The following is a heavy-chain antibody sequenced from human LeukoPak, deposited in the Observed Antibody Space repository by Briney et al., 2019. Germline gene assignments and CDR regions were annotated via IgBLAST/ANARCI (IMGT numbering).Heavy chain of an antibody. CDR2: INPSGGST. V-gene: IGHV1-46*01. CDR3: ATNPEYSSSWYYFDY. CDR1: GYTFTSYY. D-gene: IGHD6-13*01. J-gene: IGHJ4*02. Sequence: GASVNVSCKASGYTFTSYYMHWVRQAPGQGLEWMGIINPSGGSTSYAQKFQGRVTMTRDTSTSTVYMELSSLRSEDTAVYYCATNPEYSSSWYYFDYWGQGTLVTVSS.